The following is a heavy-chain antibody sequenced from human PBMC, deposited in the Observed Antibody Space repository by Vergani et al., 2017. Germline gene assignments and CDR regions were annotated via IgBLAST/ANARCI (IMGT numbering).Heavy chain of an antibody. CDR2: ISSSSSYI. CDR1: GFTFSSYS. V-gene: IGHV3-21*01. CDR3: ARDGGEYDKDALDV. Sequence: VQLVESGGGLVKRGGSLRLSCAASGFTFSSYSMNWVRQAPGKGLEWVSSISSSSSYIHYSDSLKGRFTISRDNAKSSLYLQMNSLRAEDTGVYYCARDGGEYDKDALDVWGQGTKVTVTS. D-gene: IGHD2-21*01. J-gene: IGHJ3*01.